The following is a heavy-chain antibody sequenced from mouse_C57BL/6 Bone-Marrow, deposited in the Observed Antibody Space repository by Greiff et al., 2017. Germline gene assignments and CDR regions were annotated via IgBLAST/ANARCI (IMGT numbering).Heavy chain of an antibody. V-gene: IGHV1-69*01. CDR3: ARLGGKGGLDY. J-gene: IGHJ2*01. CDR2: IDPSDSYT. D-gene: IGHD1-3*01. CDR1: GYTFTSYW. Sequence: VQLQQPGAELVMPGASVKLSCKASGYTFTSYWMHWVKQRPGQGLEWIGEIDPSDSYTTYNQKFKGKSTLTVDKSSSTAYMQLSSLTSEDSAVYYCARLGGKGGLDYWGKGTTLTVSS.